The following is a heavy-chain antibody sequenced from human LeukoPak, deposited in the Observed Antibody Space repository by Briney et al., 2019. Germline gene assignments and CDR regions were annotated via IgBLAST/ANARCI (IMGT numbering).Heavy chain of an antibody. Sequence: GSLRLSCAASGFTFSSYWMSWVRQAPGKGLEWVANIKQDGSEKYYVDSVKGRFTISRDNAKNSLYLQMNSLRAEDTAVYYCARDRSRYRLLQGAAFDIWGQGTMVTVSS. CDR1: GFTFSSYW. J-gene: IGHJ3*02. CDR3: ARDRSRYRLLQGAAFDI. CDR2: IKQDGSEK. D-gene: IGHD2-2*01. V-gene: IGHV3-7*01.